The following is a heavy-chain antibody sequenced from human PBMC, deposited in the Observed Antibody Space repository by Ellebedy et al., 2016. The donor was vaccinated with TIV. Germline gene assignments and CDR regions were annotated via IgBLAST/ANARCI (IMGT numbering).Heavy chain of an antibody. Sequence: ASVQVSCKASGYTFTGYYLHWVRQAPGQGLEWMGWINPNSGGKHYAQNFQGRVNMTRDTSITTAYMDLIGLRSDDTAVYYCARDPGEDYQLLYYYYGLDVWGQGTTVTVSS. CDR2: INPNSGGK. J-gene: IGHJ6*02. CDR1: GYTFTGYY. V-gene: IGHV1-2*02. CDR3: ARDPGEDYQLLYYYYGLDV. D-gene: IGHD2-2*01.